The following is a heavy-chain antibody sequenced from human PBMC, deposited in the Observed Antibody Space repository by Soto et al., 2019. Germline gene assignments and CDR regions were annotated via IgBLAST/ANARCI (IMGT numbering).Heavy chain of an antibody. D-gene: IGHD6-13*01. J-gene: IGHJ6*02. CDR3: AKGFPIAAAGYYYYYGMDV. CDR2: ISGSGGST. Sequence: GGSLRLSCAASGFTFSSYAMSWVRQAPGKGLEWVSAISGSGGSTYYADSGKGRFTISRDNSKNTLYLQMNSLRAEDTAVYYCAKGFPIAAAGYYYYYGMDVWGQGTTVTVSS. CDR1: GFTFSSYA. V-gene: IGHV3-23*01.